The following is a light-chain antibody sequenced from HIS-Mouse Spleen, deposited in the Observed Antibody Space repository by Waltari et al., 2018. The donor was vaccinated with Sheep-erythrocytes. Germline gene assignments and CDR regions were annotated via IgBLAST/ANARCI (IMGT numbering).Light chain of an antibody. CDR2: EGS. Sequence: QSALTQPASVSGSPGQSITFSCPGTSSYVGSSNLVSWYQQHPGKAPKLMIYEGSKRPSGVSNRCSGSKSGNTASLTISGLQAEDEADYYCCSYAGSSTLVFGGGTKLTVL. J-gene: IGLJ2*01. CDR3: CSYAGSSTLV. CDR1: SSYVGSSNL. V-gene: IGLV2-23*01.